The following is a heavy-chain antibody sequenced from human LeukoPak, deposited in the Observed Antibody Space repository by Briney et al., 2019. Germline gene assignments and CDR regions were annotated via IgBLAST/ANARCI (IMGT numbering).Heavy chain of an antibody. D-gene: IGHD3-10*01. CDR2: IYYSGST. Sequence: PSQTLSLTCTVSGGSISSGSYYWSWIRQHPGKGLEWIGYIYYSGSTYYNPSLKSRVTISVDTSKNQFSLKLSSVTAADTAVYYCARDMGSGSYGEVDYGMDVWGKGTTVTVSS. CDR3: ARDMGSGSYGEVDYGMDV. V-gene: IGHV4-31*03. CDR1: GGSISSGSYY. J-gene: IGHJ6*04.